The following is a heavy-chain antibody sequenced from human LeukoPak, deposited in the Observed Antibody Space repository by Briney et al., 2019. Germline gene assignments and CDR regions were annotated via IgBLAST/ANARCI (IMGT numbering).Heavy chain of an antibody. D-gene: IGHD6-19*01. V-gene: IGHV1-24*01. Sequence: ASVNVSLTVSGYTLTELSMHWVRQAPGKGLEWMGGFDPEDGETIYAQKFQGRVTMTEDTSTDTAYMELSSLRSEDTAVYYCATRYSSGWYGIDYWGQGTLVTVSS. CDR3: ATRYSSGWYGIDY. J-gene: IGHJ4*02. CDR1: GYTLTELS. CDR2: FDPEDGET.